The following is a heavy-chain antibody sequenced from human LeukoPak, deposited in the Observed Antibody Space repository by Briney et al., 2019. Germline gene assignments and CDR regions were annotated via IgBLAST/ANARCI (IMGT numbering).Heavy chain of an antibody. Sequence: SETLSLTCTVSGGSISSSSYYWGWIRQSPGKGLEWIGSAYYSGSPYYDPSLKSRVTISVDTSKNQFSLKLSSVTAADTAVYYCASHSAEYDILTGYHSYNSFDPWGQGILVTVSS. D-gene: IGHD3-9*01. CDR3: ASHSAEYDILTGYHSYNSFDP. V-gene: IGHV4-39*01. CDR2: AYYSGSP. J-gene: IGHJ5*02. CDR1: GGSISSSSYY.